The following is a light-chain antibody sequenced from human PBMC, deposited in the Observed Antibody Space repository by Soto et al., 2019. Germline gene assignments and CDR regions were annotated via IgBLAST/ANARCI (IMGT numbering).Light chain of an antibody. CDR3: QQYNYWPT. Sequence: EIVMTQSPATLSVSPGERVTLSCRASRSVSSDLAWYQQRPGQAPRLLIYDASTRATGIPATFSGSGSGTEFSLTISSLQSEDFAVYYCQQYNYWPTFGPGTRVEVK. CDR2: DAS. CDR1: RSVSSD. V-gene: IGKV3-15*01. J-gene: IGKJ1*01.